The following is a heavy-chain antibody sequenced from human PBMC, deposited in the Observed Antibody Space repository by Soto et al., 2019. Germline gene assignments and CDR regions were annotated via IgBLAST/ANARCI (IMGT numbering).Heavy chain of an antibody. CDR3: ASGPGSFYGMDV. D-gene: IGHD1-26*01. J-gene: IGHJ6*02. CDR2: IYYSGST. Sequence: PSETLSLSCTVSGGSISSSSYYWGWIRQPPGKGLEWIGSIYYSGSTYYNPSLKSRVTISVDTSKNQFSLKLSSVTAADTAVYYCASGPGSFYGMDVWGQGTTVTVSS. CDR1: GGSISSSSYY. V-gene: IGHV4-39*01.